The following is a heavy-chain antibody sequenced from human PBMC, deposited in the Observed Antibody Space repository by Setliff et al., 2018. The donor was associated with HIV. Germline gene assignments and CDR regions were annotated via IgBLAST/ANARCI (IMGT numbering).Heavy chain of an antibody. V-gene: IGHV4-59*01. CDR1: GDSITSYY. CDR3: VRGNPDYDILTGYWSYYFDY. D-gene: IGHD3-9*01. J-gene: IGHJ4*02. Sequence: TLSLTCTVSGDSITSYYWTWIRQPPGKGLEWIGHIYYTGSTNYNPSLKSRVTISLDTSKNQFSLNLNSVTAADTAVYYCVRGNPDYDILTGYWSYYFDYWGQGTLVTVSS. CDR2: IYYTGST.